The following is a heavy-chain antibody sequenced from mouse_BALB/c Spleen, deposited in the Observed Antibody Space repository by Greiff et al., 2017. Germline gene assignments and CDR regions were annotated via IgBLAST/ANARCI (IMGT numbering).Heavy chain of an antibody. V-gene: IGHV5-6-2*01. J-gene: IGHJ4*01. D-gene: IGHD2-1*01. CDR1: GFTFSSYY. Sequence: EVQLQESGGGLVKLGGSLKLSCAASGFTFSSYYMSWVRQTPEKRLELVAAINSNGGSTYYPDTVKGRFTISRDNAKNTLYLQMSSLKSEDTALYYCARHNYYGNYNAMDYWGQGTSVTVSS. CDR3: ARHNYYGNYNAMDY. CDR2: INSNGGST.